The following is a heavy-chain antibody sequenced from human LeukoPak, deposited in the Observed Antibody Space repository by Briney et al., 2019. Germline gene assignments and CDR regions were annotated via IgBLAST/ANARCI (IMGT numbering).Heavy chain of an antibody. V-gene: IGHV6-1*01. D-gene: IGHD6-13*01. CDR1: GDSVSSISAA. CDR3: ARSIATSGIYY. Sequence: SQTLSLTCAIPGDSVSSISAAWKWIRQSPSRGLEWQGRTYYRSKWYNDYAVSVKSRITINSDTSKNHFSLQLNSVTPEDTAMYYCARSIATSGIYYWGQGTLVTVSS. CDR2: TYYRSKWYN. J-gene: IGHJ4*02.